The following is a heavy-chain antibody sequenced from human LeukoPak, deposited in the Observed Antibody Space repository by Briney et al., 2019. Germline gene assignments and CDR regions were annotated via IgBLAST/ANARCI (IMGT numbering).Heavy chain of an antibody. CDR2: IIPIFGTT. CDR3: ARVVGLTGYSSSWYSGYYYYMDV. J-gene: IGHJ6*03. CDR1: GGTFSSYA. D-gene: IGHD6-13*01. V-gene: IGHV1-69*06. Sequence: ASVKVSCKASGGTFSSYAISWVRQAPGQGLEWMGGIIPIFGTTNYAQKFQDRVTITADKSTSTAYMELSSLRSEDTAVYYCARVVGLTGYSSSWYSGYYYYMDVSGKGTTVTVSS.